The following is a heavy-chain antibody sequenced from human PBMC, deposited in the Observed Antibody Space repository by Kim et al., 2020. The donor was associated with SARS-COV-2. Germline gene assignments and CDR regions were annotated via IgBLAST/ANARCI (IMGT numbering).Heavy chain of an antibody. CDR3: VGWLQFAFDL. CDR2: IWYDGSNK. J-gene: IGHJ2*01. V-gene: IGHV3-33*01. D-gene: IGHD5-12*01. Sequence: GGSLRLSCAASGFTFSSYAMHCVRQAPGKGLEWVAVIWYDGSNKYYADSVKGRFTISRDNSKNTLYLQMNSLRAEDTAVYYCVGWLQFAFDLWGRGTLVTVSS. CDR1: GFTFSSYA.